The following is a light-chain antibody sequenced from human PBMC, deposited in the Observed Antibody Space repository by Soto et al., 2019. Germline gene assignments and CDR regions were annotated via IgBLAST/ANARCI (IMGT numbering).Light chain of an antibody. J-gene: IGKJ5*01. V-gene: IGKV3-20*01. Sequence: IVLKQSPGTLSLSPGERATLSCRASQSVSSSYLAWYQQKPGQAPRLLIYGASSRATGIPDRFSGSGSGTDFTLTISRLEPEDFEVYYCQQYGSSITFGQGTRLEIK. CDR1: QSVSSSY. CDR2: GAS. CDR3: QQYGSSIT.